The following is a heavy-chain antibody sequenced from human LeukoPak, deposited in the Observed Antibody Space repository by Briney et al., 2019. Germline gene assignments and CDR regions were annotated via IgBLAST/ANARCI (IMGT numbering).Heavy chain of an antibody. CDR2: IIPIFGTA. J-gene: IGHJ4*02. CDR1: GGTFSRYA. CDR3: ARGYSYGWFDFDY. D-gene: IGHD5-18*01. Sequence: VASVKVSCKASGGTFSRYAISWVRQAPGQGLEWMGGIIPIFGTANYAQKFQGRVTITTDESTSTAYMELSSLRSEDTAVYYCARGYSYGWFDFDYWGQGTLVTVSS. V-gene: IGHV1-69*05.